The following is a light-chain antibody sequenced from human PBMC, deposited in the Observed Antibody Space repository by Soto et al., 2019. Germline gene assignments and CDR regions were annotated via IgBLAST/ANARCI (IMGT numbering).Light chain of an antibody. CDR3: SSYTSSSTPWV. J-gene: IGLJ3*02. CDR1: SSDVGGYNY. Sequence: QSALTQPASVSGSPGQSINISCTGTSSDVGGYNYVSWYQQHPGKAPKFMIYEVSNRTSGVSNRFSGSKSGNTASLTISGLQAEDEAAYYCSSYTSSSTPWVFGGGTKLTVL. CDR2: EVS. V-gene: IGLV2-14*01.